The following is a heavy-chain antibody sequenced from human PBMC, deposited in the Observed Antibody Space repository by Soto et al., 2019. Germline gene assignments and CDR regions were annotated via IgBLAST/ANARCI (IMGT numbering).Heavy chain of an antibody. CDR3: LRASISRPYSSSPLDY. CDR1: GFTFSSYA. CDR2: ISYDGSNK. D-gene: IGHD6-6*01. J-gene: IGHJ4*02. Sequence: QVQLVESGGGVVQPGRSLRLSCAASGFTFSSYAMHWVRQAPGKGLEWVAVISYDGSNKYYADSVKGRFTISRDNSKNTLELQMNSLKAEDTAVYYCLRASISRPYSSSPLDYWRQGTLVTVSS. V-gene: IGHV3-30-3*01.